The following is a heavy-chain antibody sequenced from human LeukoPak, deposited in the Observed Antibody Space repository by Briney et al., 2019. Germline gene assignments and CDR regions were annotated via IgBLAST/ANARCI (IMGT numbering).Heavy chain of an antibody. CDR1: GGSISSYY. CDR2: IYYTGST. Sequence: SETLSLTCTVSGGSISSYYWSWIRQPPGKGLEWIGYIYYTGSTNYNPSLKSRVTISVDTSKNQFSLKLSSVTAADTAVYYCARSDRGKGYWFDPWGQGTLVTVSS. V-gene: IGHV4-59*08. D-gene: IGHD4-23*01. J-gene: IGHJ5*02. CDR3: ARSDRGKGYWFDP.